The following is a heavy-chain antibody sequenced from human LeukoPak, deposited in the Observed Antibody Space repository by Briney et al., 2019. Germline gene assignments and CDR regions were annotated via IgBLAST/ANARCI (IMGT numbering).Heavy chain of an antibody. CDR2: ISYDGSNK. Sequence: GGSLRLSCAASGFTFSSYAMHWVRQAPGKGLEWVAVISYDGSNKYYADSVKGWFTISRDNSKNTLYLQMNSLRAEDTAVYYCAKAAEYYYDSSGYYFDYWGQGTLVTVSS. CDR3: AKAAEYYYDSSGYYFDY. CDR1: GFTFSSYA. J-gene: IGHJ4*02. V-gene: IGHV3-30-3*01. D-gene: IGHD3-22*01.